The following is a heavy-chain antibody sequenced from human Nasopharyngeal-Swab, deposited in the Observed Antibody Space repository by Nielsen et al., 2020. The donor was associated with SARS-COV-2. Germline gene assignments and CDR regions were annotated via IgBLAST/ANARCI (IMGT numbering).Heavy chain of an antibody. D-gene: IGHD3-10*01. CDR1: GGPISSSSYY. CDR2: IYYSGST. V-gene: IGHV4-39*07. J-gene: IGHJ3*02. CDR3: ARDPSTITMVRGVIPHGAFDI. Sequence: SETLSLTCTVSGGPISSSSYYWGWIRQPPGKGLEWIGSIYYSGSTNYNPSLKSRVTISVDTSKNQFSLKLSSVTAADTAVYYCARDPSTITMVRGVIPHGAFDIWGQGTMVTVSS.